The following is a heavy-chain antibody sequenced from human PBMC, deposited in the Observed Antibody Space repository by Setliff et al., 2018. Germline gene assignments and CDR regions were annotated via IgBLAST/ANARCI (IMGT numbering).Heavy chain of an antibody. D-gene: IGHD2-2*01. Sequence: GESLKISCAASGFTFSSYSMNWVRQAPGKGLEWVSSLDSSSSYIFYADSVKGRFTISRDNAKNSLYLQMNSLRAEDTAVYYCARRYCSSTTTTCFGPPPGMDVWGKGTTVTVSS. CDR2: LDSSSSYI. CDR1: GFTFSSYS. J-gene: IGHJ6*04. CDR3: ARRYCSSTTTTCFGPPPGMDV. V-gene: IGHV3-21*01.